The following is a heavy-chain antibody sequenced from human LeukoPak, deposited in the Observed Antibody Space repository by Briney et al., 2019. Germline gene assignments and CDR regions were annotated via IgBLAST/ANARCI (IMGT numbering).Heavy chain of an antibody. CDR1: GGSISSYY. J-gene: IGHJ6*03. Sequence: SETLSLTCTVSGGSISSYYWSWIRQPPGKGLEWIGYIYYSGSTNYNPSLKSRVTISVDTSKNQFSLKLSSVTAAGPALYYCAGRLLDDLPYYDYWSGYYDYYYYYMDVWGKGTTVTVSS. V-gene: IGHV4-59*01. CDR2: IYYSGST. D-gene: IGHD3-3*01. CDR3: AGRLLDDLPYYDYWSGYYDYYYYYMDV.